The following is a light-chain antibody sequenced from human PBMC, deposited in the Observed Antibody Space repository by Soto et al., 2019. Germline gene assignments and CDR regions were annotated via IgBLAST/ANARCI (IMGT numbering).Light chain of an antibody. CDR3: QQFDSAVT. CDR2: GAS. Sequence: EIVLTQSPGSLSLSPGEIATLSCRASQSVSSTFFAWYQQRPGQAPRLLMYGASSRATGITERFSGSGSGTDFTLTISRLEPEECAVYYCQQFDSAVTVGQGTKVEIK. J-gene: IGKJ1*01. V-gene: IGKV3-20*01. CDR1: QSVSSTF.